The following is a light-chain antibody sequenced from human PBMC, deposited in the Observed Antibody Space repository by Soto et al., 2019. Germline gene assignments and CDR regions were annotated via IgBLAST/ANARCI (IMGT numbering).Light chain of an antibody. V-gene: IGKV3-15*01. CDR2: GAS. CDR3: QQYNNWPPT. CDR1: QSVSSN. Sequence: EIVMTQSPATLSVSPGERATLSCRASQSVSSNLVWYQQKRGQAPRLLIYGASTRATGIPARFSSSGSGTEFTLTISSLQSEDFAVYYCQQYNNWPPTFGQGTKLEIK. J-gene: IGKJ2*01.